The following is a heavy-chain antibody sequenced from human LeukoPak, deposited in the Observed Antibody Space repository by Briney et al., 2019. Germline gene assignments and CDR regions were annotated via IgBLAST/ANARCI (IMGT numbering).Heavy chain of an antibody. Sequence: PGGSLRLSCEASGFTFNTYAMSWFRLPPGKGLQWVSAVSGSGASTYFADSVKGRFTISRGNPKNTLFLQMSSLGVDDAAVYYCATDPQYSGYGRPDYWGQGTLVTVSS. D-gene: IGHD5-12*01. CDR2: VSGSGAST. J-gene: IGHJ4*02. CDR1: GFTFNTYA. V-gene: IGHV3-23*01. CDR3: ATDPQYSGYGRPDY.